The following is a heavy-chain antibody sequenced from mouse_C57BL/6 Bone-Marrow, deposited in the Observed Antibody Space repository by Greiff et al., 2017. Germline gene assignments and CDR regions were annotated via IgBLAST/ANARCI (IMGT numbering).Heavy chain of an antibody. Sequence: EVQLQQSGEGLVKPGGSLKLSCAASGFTFSSYAMSWVRQTPEKRLEWVAYISSGGDYIYYADTVQGRFTISRDNARNTLYLQMSSLKSEDTAMYYCTRGGITTEYYFDYWGQGTTLTVSS. D-gene: IGHD2-4*01. J-gene: IGHJ2*01. CDR1: GFTFSSYA. CDR3: TRGGITTEYYFDY. CDR2: ISSGGDYI. V-gene: IGHV5-9-1*02.